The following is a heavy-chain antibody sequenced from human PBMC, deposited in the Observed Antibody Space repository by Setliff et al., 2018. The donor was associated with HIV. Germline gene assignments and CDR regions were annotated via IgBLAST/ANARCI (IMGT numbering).Heavy chain of an antibody. Sequence: PSETLSLTCAVYGGSFNGYYWSWIRQPPGKGLEWIGEINHSGSTNYNPSLKSRVTMSIDTSKNQFSLNVSSVTAADTAVYYCARGWGHDGFDFWGQGTMVTVSS. V-gene: IGHV4-34*01. D-gene: IGHD7-27*01. CDR2: INHSGST. J-gene: IGHJ3*01. CDR1: GGSFNGYY. CDR3: ARGWGHDGFDF.